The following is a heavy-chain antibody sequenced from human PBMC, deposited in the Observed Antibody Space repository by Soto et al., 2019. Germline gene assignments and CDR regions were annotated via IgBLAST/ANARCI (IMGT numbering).Heavy chain of an antibody. D-gene: IGHD5-12*01. CDR1: GGSMSDGSFS. CDR3: ARGAGYDPFEY. V-gene: IGHV4-30-2*06. J-gene: IGHJ4*02. Sequence: SETLSLTCTASGGSMSDGSFSWSWIRQSPGKGLEWIGYISRLDNPYFHPSFKSRVTMSIDRSSNQLYWNLSSLTAAEGAVYYCARGAGYDPFEYWGQGVMVTVSS. CDR2: ISRLDNP.